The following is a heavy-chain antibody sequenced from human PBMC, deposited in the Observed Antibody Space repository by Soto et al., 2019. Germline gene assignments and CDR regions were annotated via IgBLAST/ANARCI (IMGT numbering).Heavy chain of an antibody. Sequence: SETLSLTCTVSGGSISSGGYYWSWIRQHPGKGLEWIGYIYYSGSTYYNPSLKSRVTISVDTSKNQFSLKLSSVTAADTAVYYCARSTYKAAPKGAFDIWVQGTMVTVSS. CDR3: ARSTYKAAPKGAFDI. CDR2: IYYSGST. V-gene: IGHV4-31*03. D-gene: IGHD2-15*01. J-gene: IGHJ3*02. CDR1: GGSISSGGYY.